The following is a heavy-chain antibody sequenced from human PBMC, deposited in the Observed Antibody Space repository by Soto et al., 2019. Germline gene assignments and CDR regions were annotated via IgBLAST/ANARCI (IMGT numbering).Heavy chain of an antibody. CDR1: GGSIGRNV. V-gene: IGHV4-59*01. CDR3: ARDGETYCSSSSCPIDT. J-gene: IGHJ4*02. CDR2: IFHTGTT. Sequence: SETLSLTCTVSGGSIGRNVWSWIRQSPGKGLEWIGYIFHTGTTNYNPSLEGRVTMSVDTSKNQLSLILTSVTAADTAVYFCARDGETYCSSSSCPIDTWGQGTLVTVSS. D-gene: IGHD2-2*01.